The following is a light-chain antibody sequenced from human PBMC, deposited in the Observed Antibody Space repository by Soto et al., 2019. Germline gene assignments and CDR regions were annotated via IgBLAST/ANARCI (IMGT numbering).Light chain of an antibody. Sequence: QSALTQPASVSGSPGQSITISCTGTSSDVGGYNYVSWYQQHPGKAPKLMIYEVSNRPSGVSNRFSGSKSGNTASRTISGLQAEDEADYSCSSYTSSSSDVFGPGTKLTAL. V-gene: IGLV2-14*01. CDR2: EVS. CDR1: SSDVGGYNY. J-gene: IGLJ1*01. CDR3: SSYTSSSSDV.